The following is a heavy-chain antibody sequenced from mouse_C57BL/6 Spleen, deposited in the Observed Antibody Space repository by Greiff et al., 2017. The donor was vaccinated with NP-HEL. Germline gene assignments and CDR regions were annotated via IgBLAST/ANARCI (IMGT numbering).Heavy chain of an antibody. CDR2: IDPNSGGT. J-gene: IGHJ4*01. V-gene: IGHV1-72*01. Sequence: VQLQQPGAELVKPGASVTLSCKASGYTFTSYWMHWVKQRPGRGLEWIGRIDPNSGGTKYNEKFKSQATLTVDKPSSTAYMQLSSLTSEDSAVYYCARSVDYYYGSSLYAMDYWGQGTSVTVSS. CDR3: ARSVDYYYGSSLYAMDY. D-gene: IGHD1-1*01. CDR1: GYTFTSYW.